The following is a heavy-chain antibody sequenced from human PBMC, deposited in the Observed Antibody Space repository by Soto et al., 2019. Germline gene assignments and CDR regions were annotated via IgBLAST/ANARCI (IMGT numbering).Heavy chain of an antibody. CDR3: AGSYSSSWYYFDY. Sequence: SVKVSCKASGGTFSSYTISWVRQAPGQGLEWMGRIIPILGIANYAQKFQGRVTITADKSTSTAYMELSSLRSEDTAVYYCAGSYSSSWYYFDYWGQGTLVTVSS. CDR1: GGTFSSYT. J-gene: IGHJ4*02. D-gene: IGHD6-13*01. CDR2: IIPILGIA. V-gene: IGHV1-69*02.